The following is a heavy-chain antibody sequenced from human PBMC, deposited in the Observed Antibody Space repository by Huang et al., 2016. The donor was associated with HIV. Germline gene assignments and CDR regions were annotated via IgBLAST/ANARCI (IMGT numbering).Heavy chain of an antibody. CDR3: AHRRGYYYDSSGYLGGDAFDI. J-gene: IGHJ3*02. CDR1: GFSLSTSGLG. D-gene: IGHD3-22*01. Sequence: QITLKESGPTLVKPTQTLTLTCTFSGFSLSTSGLGVGWIRQPPGKALEWLALIYWDDDKRYSPSLKSRLTITKETAKNQVVLTMTNMDPVDTATYYCAHRRGYYYDSSGYLGGDAFDIWGQGTMVTVSS. V-gene: IGHV2-5*02. CDR2: IYWDDDK.